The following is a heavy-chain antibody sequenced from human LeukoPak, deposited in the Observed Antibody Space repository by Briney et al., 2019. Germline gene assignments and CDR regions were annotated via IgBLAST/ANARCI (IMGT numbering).Heavy chain of an antibody. V-gene: IGHV1-24*01. Sequence: ASVKVSCKVSGYTLTELSMHWVRQAPGKGLEWMGGFDPEDGETMYAQKFQGRVTMTEDTSTDTAYTELNSLRSEDTAVYYCAKPTHARGGPWFDPWGQGTLVTVSS. J-gene: IGHJ5*02. CDR2: FDPEDGET. CDR1: GYTLTELS. D-gene: IGHD1-14*01. CDR3: AKPTHARGGPWFDP.